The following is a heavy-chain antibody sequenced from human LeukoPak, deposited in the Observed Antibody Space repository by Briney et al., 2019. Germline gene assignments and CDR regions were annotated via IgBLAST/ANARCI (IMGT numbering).Heavy chain of an antibody. J-gene: IGHJ6*03. Sequence: SETLSLTCTVSGGSISSSSYYWGWIRQPPGKGLEWIGSIYYRGSTYYNPSLKSRFTISVDTSKNQFSLKLSSVTAAATAVYYCARENCSGGSCYSIYYYYYMDVWGKGTTVTVSS. D-gene: IGHD2-15*01. V-gene: IGHV4-39*07. CDR1: GGSISSSSYY. CDR3: ARENCSGGSCYSIYYYYYMDV. CDR2: IYYRGST.